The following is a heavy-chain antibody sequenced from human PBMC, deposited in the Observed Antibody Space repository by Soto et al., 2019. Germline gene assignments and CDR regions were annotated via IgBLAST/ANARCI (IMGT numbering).Heavy chain of an antibody. CDR3: ARDQDSSSSDYFDY. D-gene: IGHD6-6*01. CDR2: ISSSSSYI. J-gene: IGHJ4*02. CDR1: GFTFSSYS. V-gene: IGHV3-21*01. Sequence: PGGSLRLSCAASGFTFSSYSMNWVRQAPGKGLEWVSSISSSSSYIYYADSVKGRFTISRDNAKNSLYLQMNSLRAEDTAVYYCARDQDSSSSDYFDYWGQGTLVTVSS.